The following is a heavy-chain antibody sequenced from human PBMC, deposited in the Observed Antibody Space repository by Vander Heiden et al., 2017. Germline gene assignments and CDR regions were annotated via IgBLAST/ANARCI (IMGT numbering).Heavy chain of an antibody. CDR2: IWYDGSNK. D-gene: IGHD3-22*01. Sequence: QVQLVESGGGVVQPRRSLRLSCAASGFTFSSDCMHWVRQAPGKGLEWVAVIWYDGSNKYYADSVKGRFTISRDNSKNTLYLQMNSLRAEDTAVYYCARGLYYDSSGYLDYWGQGTLVTVSS. V-gene: IGHV3-33*08. J-gene: IGHJ4*02. CDR3: ARGLYYDSSGYLDY. CDR1: GFTFSSDC.